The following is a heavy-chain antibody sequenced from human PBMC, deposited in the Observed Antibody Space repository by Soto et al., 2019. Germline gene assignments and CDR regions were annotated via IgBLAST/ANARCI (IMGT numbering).Heavy chain of an antibody. V-gene: IGHV4-39*01. D-gene: IGHD2-15*01. CDR3: ARHTPAISISDH. CDR1: GGSISSSSYY. Sequence: QLQLQESGPGRVKPSETLSLTCTVSGGSISSSSYYWGWIRQPPGKGLEWIGSIYYSGSTYYNPYLKSRVTISVDTSKNQFSLKLSSVTAADTAVYYCARHTPAISISDHWGQGTLVTVSS. J-gene: IGHJ4*02. CDR2: IYYSGST.